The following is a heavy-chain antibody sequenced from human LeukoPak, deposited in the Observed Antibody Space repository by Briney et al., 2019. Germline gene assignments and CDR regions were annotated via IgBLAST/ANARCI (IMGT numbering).Heavy chain of an antibody. J-gene: IGHJ4*02. CDR1: GGSFSGYY. D-gene: IGHD5-12*01. CDR3: ASAVKTWNYFDY. Sequence: SETLSLTCAVYGGSFSGYYWSWIRQPPGKGLEWIGEINHSGSTNYNPSLKSRVTISVDTSKKQFSLKLYSVTAADTAVYYCASAVKTWNYFDYWGRGTLVTVSS. CDR2: INHSGST. V-gene: IGHV4-34*01.